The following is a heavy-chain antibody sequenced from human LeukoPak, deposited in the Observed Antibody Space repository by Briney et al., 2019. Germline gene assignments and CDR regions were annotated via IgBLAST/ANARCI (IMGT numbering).Heavy chain of an antibody. CDR1: GGSFSGYY. J-gene: IGHJ4*02. Sequence: SETLSLTCAVYGGSFSGYYWSWIRQPPGKGLEWIGEINHSGSTNYNPSLKSRATISVDASKNQFSLKLSSVTAADTAVYYCARLSKYYYGSGTVIDYWGQGTLVTVSS. V-gene: IGHV4-34*01. CDR3: ARLSKYYYGSGTVIDY. CDR2: INHSGST. D-gene: IGHD3-10*01.